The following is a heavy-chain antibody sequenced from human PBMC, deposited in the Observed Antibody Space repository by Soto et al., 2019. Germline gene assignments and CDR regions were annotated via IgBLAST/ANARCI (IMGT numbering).Heavy chain of an antibody. CDR2: ISSSSSYI. D-gene: IGHD2-8*01. J-gene: IGHJ6*02. CDR3: ASQVMVEYGMDV. V-gene: IGHV3-21*01. Sequence: EVQLLESGGGLVQPGGSLRLSCAASGFTFSSYSMNWVRQAPGKGLEWVSSISSSSSYIYYADSVKGRFTISRDNAKNSLYLQMNSLRAEDTAVYYCASQVMVEYGMDVWGQGTTVTVSS. CDR1: GFTFSSYS.